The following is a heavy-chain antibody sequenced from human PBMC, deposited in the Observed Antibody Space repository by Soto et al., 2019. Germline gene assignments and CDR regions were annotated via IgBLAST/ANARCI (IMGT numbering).Heavy chain of an antibody. CDR1: GFTFRSYW. V-gene: IGHV3-74*01. D-gene: IGHD3-22*01. CDR2: IFNEEKTT. Sequence: EVQLVESGGGLVQPGGSLRLSCAAYGFTFRSYWMHWVRQAPGKGLEWVSYIFNEEKTTNYADAVKGRFTISRDNARNTLFLQMSNLKAEDTAVYYCVRDYGHSGYFDYWGQGTQGTVSS. CDR3: VRDYGHSGYFDY. J-gene: IGHJ4*02.